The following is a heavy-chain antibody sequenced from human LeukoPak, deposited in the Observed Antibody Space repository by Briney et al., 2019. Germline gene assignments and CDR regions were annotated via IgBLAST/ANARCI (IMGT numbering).Heavy chain of an antibody. J-gene: IGHJ5*02. Sequence: NPSETLSLTCAVYGGSFSGYYWSWIRQPPGKGLEWIGEINHSGSTNYNPSLKSRVTISVDTSKNQFSLKLSSVTAADTAVYYCARLSSRMHSSSSMVPWGQGTLVTVSS. D-gene: IGHD6-6*01. CDR3: ARLSSRMHSSSSMVP. CDR2: INHSGST. CDR1: GGSFSGYY. V-gene: IGHV4-34*01.